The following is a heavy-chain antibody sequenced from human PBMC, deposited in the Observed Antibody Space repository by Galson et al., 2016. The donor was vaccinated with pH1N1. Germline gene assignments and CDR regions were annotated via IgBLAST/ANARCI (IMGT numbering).Heavy chain of an antibody. D-gene: IGHD2-15*01. Sequence: SVKVSCKASGYTFTSYGISWVRQAPGQGLEWMGWISGYNGNTNYAQKVQGRVTMTTDTSTSTTYMELRSLRSDDTAVYYCAREGYCSGGCCYSGASDYWGQGTLVTVSS. CDR3: AREGYCSGGCCYSGASDY. CDR1: GYTFTSYG. CDR2: ISGYNGNT. V-gene: IGHV1-18*01. J-gene: IGHJ4*02.